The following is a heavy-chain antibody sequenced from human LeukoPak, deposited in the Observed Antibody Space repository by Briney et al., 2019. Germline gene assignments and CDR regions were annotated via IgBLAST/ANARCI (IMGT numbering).Heavy chain of an antibody. V-gene: IGHV3-23*01. Sequence: GGSLRLSCAASGFTFSSYAMSWVRQAPGKGLEWVSAISGSGGSTYYADSVKGRFTISRDNSKNTLYLQMNSLRAEDAAVYYCANSRTGYSTFDYWGQGTLVTVSS. D-gene: IGHD3/OR15-3a*01. CDR3: ANSRTGYSTFDY. CDR1: GFTFSSYA. CDR2: ISGSGGST. J-gene: IGHJ4*02.